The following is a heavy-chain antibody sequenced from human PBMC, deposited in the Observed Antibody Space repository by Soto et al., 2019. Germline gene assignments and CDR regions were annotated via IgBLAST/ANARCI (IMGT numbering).Heavy chain of an antibody. Sequence: QVQLVQSGAEVKKPGSSVKVSCKASGGTFSSYAISWVRQAPGQGLEWMGGINPNSGGTNYAQKFQGRVTMTRDTSISTAYMELSRLRSDDTAVYYCARDGRYSSSGYFDYWGQGTLVTVSS. J-gene: IGHJ4*02. CDR2: INPNSGGT. D-gene: IGHD6-6*01. V-gene: IGHV1-2*02. CDR3: ARDGRYSSSGYFDY. CDR1: GGTFSSYA.